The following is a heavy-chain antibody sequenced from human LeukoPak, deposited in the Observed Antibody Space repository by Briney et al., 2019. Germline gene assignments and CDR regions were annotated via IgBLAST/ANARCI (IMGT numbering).Heavy chain of an antibody. CDR1: GFTFSSYW. D-gene: IGHD2-15*01. Sequence: GGSLTLSCAASGFTFSSYWMSWVRQAPGKGLEWVANIKQGGSEKYYVDSVKGRFTISRDNAKNSLYLQMNSLRAEDTAVYYCASSKLGYCSGGSCHWGQGTLVTVSS. J-gene: IGHJ4*02. CDR3: ASSKLGYCSGGSCH. V-gene: IGHV3-7*01. CDR2: IKQGGSEK.